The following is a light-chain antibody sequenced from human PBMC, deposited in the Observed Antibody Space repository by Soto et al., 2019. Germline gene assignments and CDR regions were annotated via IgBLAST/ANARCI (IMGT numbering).Light chain of an antibody. CDR3: LHFYTGPSG. J-gene: IGLJ1*01. Sequence: QAVVTQEPPLTVSPGGTVTLTCGSSTGAVTNGHYPYWFQQKPGQATRTLIYDTTNRHSWTPARFSCSLLGGKAALTLSGAQLLDEAEYYCLHFYTGPSGFGSGT. V-gene: IGLV7-46*01. CDR1: TGAVTNGHY. CDR2: DTT.